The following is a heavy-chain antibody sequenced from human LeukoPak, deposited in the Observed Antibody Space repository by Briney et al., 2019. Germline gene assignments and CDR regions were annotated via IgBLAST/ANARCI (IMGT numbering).Heavy chain of an antibody. D-gene: IGHD2-2*01. V-gene: IGHV1-18*01. CDR2: ISAYNGNT. Sequence: GASVKVSCKASGYTFTSYCIIWVRQAPGQGLEWMGWISAYNGNTNYAQKLQGRVTMTTDTSTSTAYMELRSLRSDDTAVYYCARGQYCSSTSCYLLNAEYFQHWGQGTLVTVSS. J-gene: IGHJ1*01. CDR1: GYTFTSYC. CDR3: ARGQYCSSTSCYLLNAEYFQH.